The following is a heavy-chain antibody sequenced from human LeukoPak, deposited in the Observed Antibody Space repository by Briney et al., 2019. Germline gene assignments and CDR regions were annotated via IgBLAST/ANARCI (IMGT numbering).Heavy chain of an antibody. Sequence: SETLSLTCTVSGGSISSYYWSWLRQPPGKGLEWIGYIYYSGSTNYNPSLKSRVTISVDTSKNQFSLKLSSVTAADTAVYYCASSQGRYRTAVFDHWGQGTLVTVSS. D-gene: IGHD5-18*01. J-gene: IGHJ4*02. CDR3: ASSQGRYRTAVFDH. CDR1: GGSISSYY. V-gene: IGHV4-59*08. CDR2: IYYSGST.